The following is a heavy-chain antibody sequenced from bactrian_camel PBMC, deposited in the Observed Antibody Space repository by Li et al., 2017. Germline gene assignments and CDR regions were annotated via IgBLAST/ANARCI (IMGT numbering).Heavy chain of an antibody. D-gene: IGHD1*01. CDR2: ISFAGSTT. CDR1: GFTFSSYH. V-gene: IGHV3-2*01. CDR3: ATDTVAGGYGY. Sequence: HVQLVESGGGLVQPGGSLRLSCAASGFTFSSYHMSWVRQAPGKGLEWVSGISFAGSTTYYADSVKGRFTISRDNAKNTVYLQMNSLKSEDTALYYCATDTVAGGYGYWGQGTQVTVS. J-gene: IGHJ4*01.